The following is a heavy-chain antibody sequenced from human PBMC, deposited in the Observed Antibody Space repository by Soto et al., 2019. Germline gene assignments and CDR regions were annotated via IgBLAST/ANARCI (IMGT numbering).Heavy chain of an antibody. Sequence: SQTLSLTCAITGDSVSSNSAGWSWVRQSPSRGLEWLGRTYYRPKWYYGYAVSVRGRITINPDTSKHQYSLQLNSVTPEDTAVYFCARGEQYSGRIFDYWGQGTLVTVSS. D-gene: IGHD1-26*01. CDR2: TYYRPKWYY. V-gene: IGHV6-1*01. CDR1: GDSVSSNSAG. J-gene: IGHJ4*01. CDR3: ARGEQYSGRIFDY.